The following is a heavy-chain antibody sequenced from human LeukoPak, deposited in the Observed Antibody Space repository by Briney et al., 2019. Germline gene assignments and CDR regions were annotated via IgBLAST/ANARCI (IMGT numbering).Heavy chain of an antibody. Sequence: SSVKVSCKPSRYTFTGYYMHWVRQAPGHGLEWMGGIIHIFGTANYAQKFQGRVTIIADQFTRTAFPELSCLGCQGHGVFYFSRDHSSGWSMNFDYWGQGTLVTVSS. CDR2: IIHIFGTA. CDR1: RYTFTGYY. J-gene: IGHJ4*02. CDR3: SRDHSSGWSMNFDY. D-gene: IGHD6-19*01. V-gene: IGHV1-69*13.